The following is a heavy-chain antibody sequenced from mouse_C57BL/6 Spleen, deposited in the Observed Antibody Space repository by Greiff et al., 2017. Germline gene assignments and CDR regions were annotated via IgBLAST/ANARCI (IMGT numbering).Heavy chain of an antibody. CDR3: ARFITTVVALYYYAMDY. CDR1: GYTFTSYW. V-gene: IGHV1-64*01. Sequence: QFQLQQPGAELVKPGASVKLSCKASGYTFTSYWMHWVKQRPGQGLEWIGMIHPNSGSTNYNEKFKSKATLTVDKSSSTAYMQLSSLTSEDSAVYYCARFITTVVALYYYAMDYWGQGTSVTVSS. CDR2: IHPNSGST. D-gene: IGHD1-1*01. J-gene: IGHJ4*01.